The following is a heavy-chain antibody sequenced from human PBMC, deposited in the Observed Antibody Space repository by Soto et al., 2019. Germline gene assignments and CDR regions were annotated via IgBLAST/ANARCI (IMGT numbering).Heavy chain of an antibody. Sequence: QVQLVQSGAEVKKPGSSVKVSCKASGGSFNRYGIHWVRQAPGQGVEWMGGIVPNYGTPNYAQRFQGRVTIVADKATGTVYMEVTSLKSEDTAVYYCARGWIDLWWYFEDWGQGTLVTVSS. V-gene: IGHV1-69*06. CDR2: IVPNYGTP. CDR3: ARGWIDLWWYFED. CDR1: GGSFNRYG. J-gene: IGHJ1*01. D-gene: IGHD5-18*01.